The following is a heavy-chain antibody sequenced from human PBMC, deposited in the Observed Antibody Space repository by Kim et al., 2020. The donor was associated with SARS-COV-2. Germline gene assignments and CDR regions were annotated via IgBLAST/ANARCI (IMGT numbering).Heavy chain of an antibody. CDR3: ARSSPAAGTSFDH. CDR1: GFTFTDYA. CDR2: ISYDGTNN. Sequence: GGSLRLSCAASGFTFTDYAMHWVRQAPGKGLEWAAVISYDGTNNQYANSVKGRFTISRDNSKNTVDLQMNSLRAEDTAVYYCARSSPAAGTSFDHWGQGILVTVSS. D-gene: IGHD6-13*01. V-gene: IGHV3-30*04. J-gene: IGHJ4*02.